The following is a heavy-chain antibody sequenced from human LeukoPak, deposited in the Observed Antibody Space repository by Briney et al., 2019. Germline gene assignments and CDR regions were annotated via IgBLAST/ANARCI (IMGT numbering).Heavy chain of an antibody. J-gene: IGHJ5*02. D-gene: IGHD3-10*01. Sequence: SVKVSCKASGGTFSSYAISWVRQAPGQGLEWMGRIIPILGIVNYAQKFQGRVTITADKSTSTAYMELSSLRSEDTAVYYCARGGITMVRGVIIPPLSWFDPWGQGTLVTVSS. V-gene: IGHV1-69*04. CDR1: GGTFSSYA. CDR2: IIPILGIV. CDR3: ARGGITMVRGVIIPPLSWFDP.